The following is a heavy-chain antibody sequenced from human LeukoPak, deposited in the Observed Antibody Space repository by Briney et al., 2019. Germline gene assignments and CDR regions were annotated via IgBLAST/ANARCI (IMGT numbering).Heavy chain of an antibody. D-gene: IGHD3-22*01. V-gene: IGHV1-46*01. CDR2: INPSGGST. CDR1: GYTFTSYY. J-gene: IGHJ4*02. CDR3: ARWDTMIVVVAN. Sequence: ASVKVSCKASGYTFTSYYVHWVRQAPGQGLEWMGIINPSGGSTSYAQKFQGRVTMTRDTSTSTVYMELSSLSSVTAADTAVYYCARWDTMIVVVANWGQGTLVTVSS.